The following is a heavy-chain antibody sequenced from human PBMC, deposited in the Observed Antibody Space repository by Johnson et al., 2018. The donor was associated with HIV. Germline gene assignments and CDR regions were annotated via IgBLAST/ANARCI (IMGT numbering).Heavy chain of an antibody. CDR3: ARDILENSSSVPDAIDI. CDR1: GFTFSSYW. Sequence: VQLVESGGGVVQPGRSLRLSCAASGFTFSSYWMSWVRQAPGKGLEWVANIKQDGGEKYYVDSVKGRFPISRDNAKNSLYLQMNSLRAEDTAVYYCARDILENSSSVPDAIDIWGQGTMVTVSS. J-gene: IGHJ3*02. D-gene: IGHD6-6*01. V-gene: IGHV3-7*01. CDR2: IKQDGGEK.